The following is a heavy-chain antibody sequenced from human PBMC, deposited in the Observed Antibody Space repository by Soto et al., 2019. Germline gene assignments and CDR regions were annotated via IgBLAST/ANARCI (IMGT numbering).Heavy chain of an antibody. CDR1: GGSISSGDHY. CDR3: ATYYYISGPTFDY. D-gene: IGHD3-22*01. CDR2: IYHSGTT. V-gene: IGHV4-30-4*01. Sequence: TSETLSLTCTVSGGSISSGDHYWSWIRQPPGKGLEWIAYIYHSGTTYYNPSLKSRVTMSVDTSKSQFSLKLSSVTAADTAVYYCATYYYISGPTFDYWGQGALVTVYS. J-gene: IGHJ4*02.